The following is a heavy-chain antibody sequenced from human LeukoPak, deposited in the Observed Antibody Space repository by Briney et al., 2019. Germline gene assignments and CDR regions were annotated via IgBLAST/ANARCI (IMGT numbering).Heavy chain of an antibody. D-gene: IGHD1-1*01. V-gene: IGHV3-23*01. CDR2: ISGSGGST. Sequence: PGGSLRLSCAASGFTFSSYAMSWVRQAPGKGLEWVSAISGSGGSTYYADSVKGRFTISRDNSKNTLYLQMNSLRAEDTAVYYCATGTRLPHDAFDIWGQGTMVTVSS. J-gene: IGHJ3*02. CDR1: GFTFSSYA. CDR3: ATGTRLPHDAFDI.